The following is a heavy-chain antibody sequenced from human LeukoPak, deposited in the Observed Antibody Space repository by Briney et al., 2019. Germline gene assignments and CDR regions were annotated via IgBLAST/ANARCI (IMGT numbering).Heavy chain of an antibody. J-gene: IGHJ4*02. CDR3: ARYNYYASSGHIY. CDR1: GFTFSDYW. V-gene: IGHV3-7*01. Sequence: TGGSLRLSCAASGFTFSDYWMTWVRQAPGEGLEWLANIKPDGSEEKYVDSVKGRFTISRDNARNSLFLQMDSLRADDTGIYYCARYNYYASSGHIYLGQGSLVTVPS. CDR2: IKPDGSEE. D-gene: IGHD3-22*01.